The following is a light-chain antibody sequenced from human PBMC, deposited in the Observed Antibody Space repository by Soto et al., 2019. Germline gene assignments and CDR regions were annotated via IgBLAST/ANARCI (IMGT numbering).Light chain of an antibody. CDR1: QSVSNNY. V-gene: IGKV3D-20*02. J-gene: IGKJ4*01. CDR2: GAP. CDR3: QQRSNWPLT. Sequence: EIVLTQSPGTLSLSPWERATLSCRASQSVSNNYLAWYQQKPGQAPRLLIYGAPNRATGIPDRFSGSGSGTDFTLTISSLEPEDFAVYYCQQRSNWPLTFGGGTKVDIK.